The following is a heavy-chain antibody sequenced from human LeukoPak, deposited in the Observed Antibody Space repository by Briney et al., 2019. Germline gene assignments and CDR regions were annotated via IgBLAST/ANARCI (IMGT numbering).Heavy chain of an antibody. Sequence: PGGSLRLSCAASGFTFSSYSMNWVRQAPGKGLEWVSSISSSSSYIYYADSVKGRFTISRDNAKNPLYLQMNSLRAEDTAVYYCAREYSSGWGPSYYFDYWGQGTLVTVSS. CDR1: GFTFSSYS. CDR3: AREYSSGWGPSYYFDY. D-gene: IGHD6-19*01. J-gene: IGHJ4*02. CDR2: ISSSSSYI. V-gene: IGHV3-21*01.